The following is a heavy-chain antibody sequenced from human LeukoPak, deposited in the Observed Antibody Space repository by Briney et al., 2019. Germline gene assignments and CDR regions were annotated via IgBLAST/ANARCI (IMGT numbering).Heavy chain of an antibody. V-gene: IGHV3-9*01. CDR3: AKDILSSGYVGYFDY. D-gene: IGHD3-22*01. Sequence: GRSLRLSCAASGFTFDDYAMHWVRQAPGKGLEWVSGISWNSGSIGYADSVKGRFTISRDNAKNSLYLQMNSLRAEDTALYYCAKDILSSGYVGYFDYWGQGTLVTVSS. J-gene: IGHJ4*02. CDR2: ISWNSGSI. CDR1: GFTFDDYA.